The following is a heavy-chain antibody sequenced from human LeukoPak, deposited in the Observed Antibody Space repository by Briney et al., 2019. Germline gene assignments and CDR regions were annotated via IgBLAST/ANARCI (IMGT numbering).Heavy chain of an antibody. D-gene: IGHD3-16*01. CDR3: AKGRGFRVWDPWDN. Sequence: GGSLRLSCAASGFTFSSYAMHWVRQAPGKGLEGVAVISYDGSNKYYADSVKGRFTISRDNSKNTLYLQMNSLRAEDTAVYYCAKGRGFRVWDPWDNWGQGTLITVSS. J-gene: IGHJ4*02. V-gene: IGHV3-30*04. CDR2: ISYDGSNK. CDR1: GFTFSSYA.